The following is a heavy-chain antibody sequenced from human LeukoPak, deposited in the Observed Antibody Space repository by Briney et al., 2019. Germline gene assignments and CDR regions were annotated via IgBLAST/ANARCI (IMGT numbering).Heavy chain of an antibody. Sequence: ASVKVSCKASGYTFTGYYMHWVRQAPGQGLEWMGWINPNSGGTNYAQKFQGRVTMTRDTSISTAYMELSRLRSDDTAAYYCARGTAMIVVAGYYFDYWGQGTLVTVSS. CDR2: INPNSGGT. V-gene: IGHV1-2*02. D-gene: IGHD3-22*01. CDR3: ARGTAMIVVAGYYFDY. CDR1: GYTFTGYY. J-gene: IGHJ4*02.